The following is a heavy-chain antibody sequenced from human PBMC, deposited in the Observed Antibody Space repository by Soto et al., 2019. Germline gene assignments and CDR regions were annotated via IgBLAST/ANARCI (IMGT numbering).Heavy chain of an antibody. CDR2: ISYDGSNK. CDR1: GFTFSSYG. V-gene: IGHV3-30*18. CDR3: AKVGYSGYSYYFDY. J-gene: IGHJ4*02. D-gene: IGHD3-22*01. Sequence: GGSLRLSCAASGFTFSSYGMHWVRQAPGKGLEWVAVISYDGSNKYYADSVKGRFTISRDNSKNKLYLQMNSLRAEDTAVYYCAKVGYSGYSYYFDYWGQGTLVTVSS.